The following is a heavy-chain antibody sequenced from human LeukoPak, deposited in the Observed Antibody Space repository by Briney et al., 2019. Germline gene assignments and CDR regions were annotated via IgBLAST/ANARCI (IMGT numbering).Heavy chain of an antibody. J-gene: IGHJ4*02. Sequence: GGSLRLSCAASRFTFSTYGMNWVRQAPGKGLEWVSSISSSSSYIYYADSVKGRFTISRDNAKNSLYLQMNSLRAEDTAVYYCARDSGSYSPDIDNWGQGTLVTVSS. CDR2: ISSSSSYI. D-gene: IGHD1-26*01. V-gene: IGHV3-21*01. CDR1: RFTFSTYG. CDR3: ARDSGSYSPDIDN.